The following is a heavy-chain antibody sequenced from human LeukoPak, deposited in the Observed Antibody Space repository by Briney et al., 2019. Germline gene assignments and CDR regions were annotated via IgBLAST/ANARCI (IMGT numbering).Heavy chain of an antibody. Sequence: GGSLRLSCAASGFTFSSYWMHWARQAPGKGLEWVSAISGSGGSTYYADSVKGRFTISRDNSKNTLYLQMNSLRAEDTAVYYCAKMGTYGDYVCVWGQGTLVTVSS. CDR3: AKMGTYGDYVCV. J-gene: IGHJ4*02. CDR1: GFTFSSYW. V-gene: IGHV3-23*01. CDR2: ISGSGGST. D-gene: IGHD4-17*01.